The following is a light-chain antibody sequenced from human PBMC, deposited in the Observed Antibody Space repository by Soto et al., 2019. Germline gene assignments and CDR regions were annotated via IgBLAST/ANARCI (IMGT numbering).Light chain of an antibody. CDR3: QQYFISPPT. V-gene: IGKV4-1*01. CDR2: WAS. Sequence: DIVMTQYPDSLAVSLGERATINCKSSQRVLYSSNNKNYLAWYQQKPGQPPRLLIYWASTRESGVPGRFSGSGSGTDFTLTISSLQAEDVAVYYCQQYFISPPTFGGGTKVDIK. CDR1: QRVLYSSNNKNY. J-gene: IGKJ4*01.